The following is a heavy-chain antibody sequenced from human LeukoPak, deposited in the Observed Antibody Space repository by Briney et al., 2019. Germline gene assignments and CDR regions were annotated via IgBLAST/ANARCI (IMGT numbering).Heavy chain of an antibody. CDR1: GGSFSGYY. D-gene: IGHD3-16*02. Sequence: PSETLSLTCAVYGGSFSGYYWSWIRQPPGKGLEWIGEINHSGSTNYNPSLKSRVTISVDTSKNQFSLKLSSVTAADTAVYYCARGRTIWGSYRFGYWGQGTLVTVSS. V-gene: IGHV4-34*01. CDR2: INHSGST. J-gene: IGHJ4*02. CDR3: ARGRTIWGSYRFGY.